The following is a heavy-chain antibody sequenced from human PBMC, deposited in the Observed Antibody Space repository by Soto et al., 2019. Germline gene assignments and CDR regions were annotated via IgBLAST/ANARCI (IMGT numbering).Heavy chain of an antibody. CDR1: VFTISSNA. J-gene: IGHJ4*02. V-gene: IGHV3-23*01. D-gene: IGHD1-1*01. CDR3: AKDKPGTTSFDY. Sequence: PWGSLRLSCSASVFTISSNAMYWCRQAPGKGLEWVSGISDRGDTTHYADSVKGRFTISRDTSKNTLYLQLNALRADDTAVYYCAKDKPGTTSFDYWGQGTLVTVSS. CDR2: ISDRGDTT.